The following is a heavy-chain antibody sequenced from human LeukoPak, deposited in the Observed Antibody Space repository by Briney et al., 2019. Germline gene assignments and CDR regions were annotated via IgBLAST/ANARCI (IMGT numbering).Heavy chain of an antibody. J-gene: IGHJ4*02. CDR1: GFTFSSYS. CDR3: ASYYGDYPDYFDY. CDR2: ISSSSSYI. Sequence: GGSLRLSCAASGFTFSSYSMNWVRQAPGKGLEWVSSISSSSSYIYYADSVKGRFTISRDNAKNSLYLQMNSLRAEDTAVYYCASYYGDYPDYFDYWGQGTLVTVSS. D-gene: IGHD4-17*01. V-gene: IGHV3-21*01.